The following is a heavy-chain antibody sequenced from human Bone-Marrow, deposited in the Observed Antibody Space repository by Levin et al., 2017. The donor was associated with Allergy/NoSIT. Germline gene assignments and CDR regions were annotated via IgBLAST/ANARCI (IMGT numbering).Heavy chain of an antibody. CDR1: GFTFSSYA. CDR3: ASRHSSGYFDY. CDR2: ISGSGGST. J-gene: IGHJ4*02. V-gene: IGHV3-23*01. Sequence: GESLKISCAASGFTFSSYAMSWVRQAPGKGLEWVSIISGSGGSTYYGDSVKGRCTISRDNSKNTLFLQMNSLRAEDTAVYYCASRHSSGYFDYWGQGTLVTVSS. D-gene: IGHD6-19*01.